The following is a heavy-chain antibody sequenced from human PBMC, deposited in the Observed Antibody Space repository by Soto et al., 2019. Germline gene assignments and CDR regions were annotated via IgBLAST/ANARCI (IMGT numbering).Heavy chain of an antibody. CDR2: ISYDGSNK. Sequence: HPGGSLRLSCAASGFTFSSYAMHWVRQAPGKGLEWVAVISYDGSNKYYADSVKGRFTISRDNSKNTLYLQMNSLRAEDPAVYYCARDVWDYYGTYYYYGMDVWGQGTTVTVSS. CDR1: GFTFSSYA. J-gene: IGHJ6*02. V-gene: IGHV3-30-3*01. CDR3: ARDVWDYYGTYYYYGMDV. D-gene: IGHD3-10*01.